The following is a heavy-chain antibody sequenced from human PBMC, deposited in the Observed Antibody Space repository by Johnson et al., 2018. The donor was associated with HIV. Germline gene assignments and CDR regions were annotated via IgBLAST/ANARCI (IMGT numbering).Heavy chain of an antibody. J-gene: IGHJ3*01. D-gene: IGHD3-10*01. V-gene: IGHV3-11*04. CDR1: GFTFRDYY. CDR3: ARGGDVVWFGEFPGAFDV. CDR2: ISSSGSSI. Sequence: QVQLVESGGDLVKPGGSLRLSCAASGFTFRDYYMSWIRQAPGKGLEWVAYISSSGSSISYADSVKGRFTISRDNAKNSLYLQMNSLRAEDTAVYYCARGGDVVWFGEFPGAFDVWGQGTMVTVSS.